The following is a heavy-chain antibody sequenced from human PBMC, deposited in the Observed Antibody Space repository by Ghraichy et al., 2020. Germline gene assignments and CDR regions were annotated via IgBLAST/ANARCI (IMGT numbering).Heavy chain of an antibody. CDR3: AKGRVTHFAWLYYVDY. CDR2: IRGSGGST. CDR1: GFNLSSYA. Sequence: GGSLRLSCAASGFNLSSYAMSWVRQAPGKGLEWVSAIRGSGGSTYYADSVKGRFTISRDNAKNTLYLQMNSLRAEDTAVYYCAKGRVTHFAWLYYVDYWGKGTLVTVSS. J-gene: IGHJ4*02. D-gene: IGHD3-9*01. V-gene: IGHV3-23*01.